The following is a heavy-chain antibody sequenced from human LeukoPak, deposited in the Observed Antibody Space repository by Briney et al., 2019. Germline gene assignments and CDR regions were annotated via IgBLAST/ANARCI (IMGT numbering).Heavy chain of an antibody. J-gene: IGHJ6*04. CDR2: IFHSGST. Sequence: PSETLSLTCAVSGYSISSGYYWGWIRQPPGKGLEWIGSIFHSGSTYYNPSLKSRVNMSVDTSKNQISQKLSSVTAADTAVYYCARASGSYGSGSYYYYGMDVWGNGTTVTVSS. V-gene: IGHV4-38-2*01. D-gene: IGHD3-10*01. CDR1: GYSISSGYY. CDR3: ARASGSYGSGSYYYYGMDV.